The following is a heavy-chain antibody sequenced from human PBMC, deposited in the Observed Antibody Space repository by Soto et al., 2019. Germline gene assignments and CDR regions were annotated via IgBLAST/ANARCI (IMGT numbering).Heavy chain of an antibody. V-gene: IGHV4-30-4*01. CDR2: IYYSGST. J-gene: IGHJ4*02. Sequence: ASETLSLTCTVSGGSISSGDYYWSWIRQPPGKGLEWIGYIYYSGSTYYNPSLKSRVTISVDTSKNQFSLKLSSVTAADTAVYYCARESAINYYDSSGYMYWGQGTLVTVSS. D-gene: IGHD3-22*01. CDR1: GGSISSGDYY. CDR3: ARESAINYYDSSGYMY.